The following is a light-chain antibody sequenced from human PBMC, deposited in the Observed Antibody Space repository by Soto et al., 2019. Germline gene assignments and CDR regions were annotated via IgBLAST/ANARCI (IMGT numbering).Light chain of an antibody. CDR3: LQDYNYPRT. V-gene: IGKV1-6*01. CDR1: QDIRNE. CDR2: AAS. Sequence: AIQMTQSPSSLSASIGDRVTITCRASQDIRNELGWYQQKPGKAPKVLISAASRLEDGVPSRFSVSGSGTDFTLTISSLWPEDFATYFCLQDYNYPRTFGQGTKVEIK. J-gene: IGKJ1*01.